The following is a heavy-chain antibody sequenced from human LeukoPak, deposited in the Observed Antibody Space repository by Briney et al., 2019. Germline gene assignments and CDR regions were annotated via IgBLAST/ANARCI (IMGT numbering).Heavy chain of an antibody. J-gene: IGHJ5*02. V-gene: IGHV4-4*07. Sequence: SETLSLTCTVSGGSISSYYWSWIRQPAGKGLEWIGRIYTSGSTNYNPSLKSRVTMSVDTSKNQFSLKLSSVTAADTAVYYCAREVLATNKEIRFKNWFDPWGQGTLVTVSS. CDR3: AREVLATNKEIRFKNWFDP. CDR1: GGSISSYY. CDR2: IYTSGST. D-gene: IGHD5-12*01.